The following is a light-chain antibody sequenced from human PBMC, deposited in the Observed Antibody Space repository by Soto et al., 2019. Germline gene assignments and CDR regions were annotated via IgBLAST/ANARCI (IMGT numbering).Light chain of an antibody. Sequence: DIQMTQSPSTLSASVGDTVTISCRASQGIGRWLAWYQQRPGKAPKLLIYDASSLRSGVSPKFSGSGSGAEFTLTISGLQPDDFATYYCQQYSGDSYTFGQGTKLEIK. V-gene: IGKV1-5*01. CDR2: DAS. CDR1: QGIGRW. J-gene: IGKJ2*01. CDR3: QQYSGDSYT.